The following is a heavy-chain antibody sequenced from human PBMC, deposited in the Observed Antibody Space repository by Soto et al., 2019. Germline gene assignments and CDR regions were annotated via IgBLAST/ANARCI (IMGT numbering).Heavy chain of an antibody. CDR3: AADRYSSRWYYRQLSYGLAV. V-gene: IGHV4-34*01. D-gene: IGHD6-13*01. J-gene: IGHJ6*04. Sequence: SETLSLTCAVYGGSFSVYYWSWIRQPPGKGLEWIVVINHSGSTNYNPSLKSRVTISVDTSKNQFSLKLSAVSAADTAVYFYAADRYSSRWYYRQLSYGLAVWGKGIMVT. CDR1: GGSFSVYY. CDR2: INHSGST.